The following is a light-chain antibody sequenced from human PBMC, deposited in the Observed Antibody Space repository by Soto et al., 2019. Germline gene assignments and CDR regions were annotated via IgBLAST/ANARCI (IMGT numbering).Light chain of an antibody. Sequence: QSVLTQPASVSGSPGQSITISCTGTSSDVGAYNYVSWYQQQSGKAPKLMIHEVSNRPSGVSNRFSGSKSGNTASLTISGLQAEDEADSYCSSYTTSRAYVFGSGTKVTVL. V-gene: IGLV2-14*01. CDR3: SSYTTSRAYV. CDR1: SSDVGAYNY. J-gene: IGLJ1*01. CDR2: EVS.